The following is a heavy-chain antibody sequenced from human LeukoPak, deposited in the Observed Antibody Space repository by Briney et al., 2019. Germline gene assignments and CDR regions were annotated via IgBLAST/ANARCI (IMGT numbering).Heavy chain of an antibody. CDR3: ARGHYGMDV. V-gene: IGHV3-7*04. Sequence: GGSLGLSCAASGFKFKSYWMTWVRQAPGKGLEWVATIKQDGSEKYYVDSVKGRGTIARDNAKNSLYLQMSSLRAEDTAVYYCARGHYGMDVWGQGTTVIVSS. CDR1: GFKFKSYW. CDR2: IKQDGSEK. J-gene: IGHJ6*02.